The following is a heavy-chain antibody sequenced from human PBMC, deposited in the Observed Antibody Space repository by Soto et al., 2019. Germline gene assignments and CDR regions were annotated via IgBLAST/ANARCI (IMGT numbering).Heavy chain of an antibody. J-gene: IGHJ4*02. CDR2: VYYTGST. CDR1: GGSISGSY. D-gene: IGHD3-10*01. Sequence: SETLSLTCSVSGGSISGSYCSWIRQSPWKGLEWLGYVYYTGSTNYSPSLRSRVSISVDTSKNEFSLRLSSVTAADTAVYYCAKGLTMVRRVITYFDYCGQGTLVTVSS. CDR3: AKGLTMVRRVITYFDY. V-gene: IGHV4-59*01.